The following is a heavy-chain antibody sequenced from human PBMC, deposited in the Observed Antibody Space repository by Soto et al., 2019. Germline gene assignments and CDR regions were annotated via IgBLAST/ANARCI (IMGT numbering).Heavy chain of an antibody. J-gene: IGHJ6*02. CDR1: GGTFSSYA. V-gene: IGHV1-69*13. Sequence: SVKVSCKASGGTFSSYAINWVRQAPGQGLEWMGGIIPIFGTVNYAQKFQGRVTITADESTSTAYMELSSLRSEDTAVYHCARGRFLQWLSRYYYYAMDVWGQGTTVTVSS. CDR3: ARGRFLQWLSRYYYYAMDV. D-gene: IGHD3-3*01. CDR2: IIPIFGTV.